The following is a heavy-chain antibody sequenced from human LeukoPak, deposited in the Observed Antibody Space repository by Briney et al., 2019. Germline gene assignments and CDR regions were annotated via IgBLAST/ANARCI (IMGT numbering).Heavy chain of an antibody. Sequence: ASVKVSCKASGYTFTTYAINWVRQAPGQGLEWMGWINTNTGNPTYAQGFTGRFVFSSDTSVSTAYLQISSLKAEDTAVYYRATQPETIRGSSGYDDFDYWGQGTLVTVSS. CDR1: GYTFTTYA. V-gene: IGHV7-4-1*02. D-gene: IGHD5-12*01. J-gene: IGHJ4*01. CDR3: ATQPETIRGSSGYDDFDY. CDR2: INTNTGNP.